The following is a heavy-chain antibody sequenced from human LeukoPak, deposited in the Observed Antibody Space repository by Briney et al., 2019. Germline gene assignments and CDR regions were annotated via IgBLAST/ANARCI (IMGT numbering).Heavy chain of an antibody. Sequence: SETLSLTCTVSGGSISSGGYSWSWLRQHPGKGLEWIGYIYYSGSTYYNPSLKSRVTISVDTSKNQFSLKLSSVTAADTAVYYCASRYTTGTPYDYWGQGTLVTVSS. CDR1: GGSISSGGYS. D-gene: IGHD4-17*01. V-gene: IGHV4-31*03. J-gene: IGHJ4*02. CDR2: IYYSGST. CDR3: ASRYTTGTPYDY.